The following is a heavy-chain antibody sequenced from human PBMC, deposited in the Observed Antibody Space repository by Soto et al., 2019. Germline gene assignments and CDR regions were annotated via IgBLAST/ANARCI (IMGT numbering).Heavy chain of an antibody. CDR3: AADATAWQQMVPSDP. CDR2: IAVGSGYT. CDR1: GFTFTSSA. D-gene: IGHD2-8*01. J-gene: IGHJ5*02. V-gene: IGHV1-58*01. Sequence: SVKVSCKASGFTFTSSAFQWVRQARGQRLEWIGWIAVGSGYTNYAQRFQDRVTLTRDMSTATTYMELSRLTSEDTAIYYCAADATAWQQMVPSDPWGQGTPVTVSS.